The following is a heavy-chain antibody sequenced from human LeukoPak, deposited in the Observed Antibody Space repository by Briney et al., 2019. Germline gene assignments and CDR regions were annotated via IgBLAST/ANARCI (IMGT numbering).Heavy chain of an antibody. V-gene: IGHV4-34*01. CDR1: GGSFSGYY. CDR2: INHSGST. Sequence: PSETLSLTCAVYGGSFSGYYWSWIRQPPGKGLEWIGEINHSGSTNYNPSLKSRVTISVDTSKNQFSLKLSSVTAADTAVYYCARGYRTPYYYYGMDVWGQGTLVTVSS. CDR3: ARGYRTPYYYYGMDV. D-gene: IGHD2-2*01. J-gene: IGHJ6*02.